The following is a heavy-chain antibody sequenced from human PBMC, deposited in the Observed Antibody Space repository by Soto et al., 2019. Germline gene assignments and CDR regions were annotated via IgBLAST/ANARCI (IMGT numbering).Heavy chain of an antibody. CDR2: IYWNDDK. J-gene: IGHJ3*02. D-gene: IGHD3-10*01. Sequence: SGPTLVNPTHTLTLTCTFSGFSLSTSGVGVGWIRQPPGKALEWLALIYWNDDKRYSPSLKSRLTITKDTSKNQVVLTMTNMDPVDTATYYCALITYYYGSGSYWDDAFDIWGQGTMVTVSS. CDR1: GFSLSTSGVG. CDR3: ALITYYYGSGSYWDDAFDI. V-gene: IGHV2-5*01.